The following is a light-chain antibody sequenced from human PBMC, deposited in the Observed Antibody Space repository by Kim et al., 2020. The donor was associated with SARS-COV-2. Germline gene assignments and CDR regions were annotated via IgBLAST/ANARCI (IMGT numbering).Light chain of an antibody. J-gene: IGLJ3*02. CDR1: RSNIGSNV. CDR2: SND. Sequence: GQRVTISCSGSRSNIGSNVVNWYQQLPETAPKLLIYSNDYRPSGVPDRFSGSKSGTSAALDISGLQSEDEADYYCAAWDDSLNGSVFGGGTKVTVL. V-gene: IGLV1-44*01. CDR3: AAWDDSLNGSV.